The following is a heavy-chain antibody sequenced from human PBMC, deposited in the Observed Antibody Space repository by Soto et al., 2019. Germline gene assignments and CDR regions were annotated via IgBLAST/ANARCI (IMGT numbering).Heavy chain of an antibody. CDR1: GFTFSSYA. D-gene: IGHD3-22*01. CDR3: ARDRDYYDSSGYYFSY. Sequence: GGSLRLSCAASGFTFSSYAMHWVRQAPGKGLEWVAVISYDGSNKYYADSVKGRFTISRDNPKNTLYLQMNSLRAEDPAVYYCARDRDYYDSSGYYFSYWGQGTLVTVSS. J-gene: IGHJ4*02. CDR2: ISYDGSNK. V-gene: IGHV3-30-3*01.